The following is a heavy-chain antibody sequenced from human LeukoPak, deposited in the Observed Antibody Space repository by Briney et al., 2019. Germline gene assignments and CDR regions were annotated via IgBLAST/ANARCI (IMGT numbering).Heavy chain of an antibody. CDR2: IYYSGST. CDR1: GGSISSYY. D-gene: IGHD5-18*01. V-gene: IGHV4-59*01. CDR3: ASRASDTAMIDYYYYMDV. J-gene: IGHJ6*03. Sequence: PSETLSLTCSVSGGSISSYYWSWIRQPPGKGLEWIGYIYYSGSTNYNPSLKSRVTISVDTSKNQFSLKLSSETAADTAVYYCASRASDTAMIDYYYYMDVWGKGTTVTVSS.